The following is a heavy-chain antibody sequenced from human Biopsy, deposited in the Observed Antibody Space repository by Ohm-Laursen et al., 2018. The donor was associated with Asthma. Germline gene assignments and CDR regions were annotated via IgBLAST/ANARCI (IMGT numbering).Heavy chain of an antibody. CDR3: ARAQDYYDSRGYYRSFDY. V-gene: IGHV4-31*03. Sequence: SDTLSLTCTVSYGSITSGGYYWTWIRQHPGKGLEWIGSIYYSGSTYYNPSLKSRVSISIDTSKNQFSLKLSSVTAADTAVYYCARAQDYYDSRGYYRSFDYWGQGTLVTVSP. J-gene: IGHJ4*02. D-gene: IGHD3-22*01. CDR2: IYYSGST. CDR1: YGSITSGGYY.